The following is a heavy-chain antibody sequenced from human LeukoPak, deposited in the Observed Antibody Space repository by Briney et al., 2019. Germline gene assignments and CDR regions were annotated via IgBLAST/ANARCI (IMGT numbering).Heavy chain of an antibody. J-gene: IGHJ6*02. Sequence: GGSLRLSCAASGFNFDDYAMHWVRQAPGKGLDWVSGISWNSGTIGQADSMKGRFTISRDNAKDSLYLQMNSLRAEDTALYYCVKGYCTSGSCFFTYYYGMDVWGQGTTVTVSS. CDR3: VKGYCTSGSCFFTYYYGMDV. V-gene: IGHV3-9*01. CDR1: GFNFDDYA. D-gene: IGHD2-15*01. CDR2: ISWNSGTI.